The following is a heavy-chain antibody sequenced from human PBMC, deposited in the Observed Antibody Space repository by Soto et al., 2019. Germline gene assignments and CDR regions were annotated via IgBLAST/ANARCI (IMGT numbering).Heavy chain of an antibody. CDR3: ARHNDQSYFDS. CDR2: IHYSGDM. CDR1: GGSISSRRYY. J-gene: IGHJ5*01. Sequence: SETLSLTCTVSGGSISSRRYYWGWIRQPPGKGLEWIGSIHYSGDMYYNPSLKSRVTLSVDSSKNQFSLKLKSVTAADTSVYFCARHNDQSYFDSCGHGTLVTVS. V-gene: IGHV4-39*01. D-gene: IGHD3-16*01.